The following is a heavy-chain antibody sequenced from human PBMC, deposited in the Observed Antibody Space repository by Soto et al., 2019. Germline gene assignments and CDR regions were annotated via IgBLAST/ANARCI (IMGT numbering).Heavy chain of an antibody. J-gene: IGHJ4*02. CDR1: GGSINNSSYY. V-gene: IGHV4-39*01. CDR2: IYYSGST. Sequence: SETLSLTCTVSGGSINNSSYYWDWIRQPPGKGLEWIGSIYYSGSTYYNPSLKSRVTISVDTSKNQFSLKLSSVTAADTAVYYCARRPAAYSSGYWYFDYWGQGTLVTVSS. D-gene: IGHD3-22*01. CDR3: ARRPAAYSSGYWYFDY.